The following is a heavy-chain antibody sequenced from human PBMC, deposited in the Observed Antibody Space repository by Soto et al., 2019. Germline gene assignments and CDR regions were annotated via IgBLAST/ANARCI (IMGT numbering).Heavy chain of an antibody. CDR3: ARQFLYGGNSGYFQH. D-gene: IGHD4-17*01. J-gene: IGHJ1*01. CDR2: VSHDGRNT. CDR1: GFTFSDYA. Sequence: GGSLRLSCAASGFTFSDYAMHCVRQAPGKGLEWVPVVSHDGRNTHYADSVKGQFTISADKSISTAYLQWSSLKASDTAMYYCARQFLYGGNSGYFQHWGQGTLVTVSS. V-gene: IGHV3-30*04.